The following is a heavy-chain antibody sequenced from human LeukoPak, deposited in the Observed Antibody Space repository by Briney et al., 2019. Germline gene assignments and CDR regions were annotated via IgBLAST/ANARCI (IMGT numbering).Heavy chain of an antibody. D-gene: IGHD3-22*01. Sequence: PGGSLRLSCAASGFIFSSHGMNWVRQAPGKGLEWVSGISGSGISTYYADSVKGRFTISRDNSKNTLYLQMNSLRVEDTAVYYCAKSWNYYDSSGDDALDIWGQGTMVTVSS. J-gene: IGHJ3*02. V-gene: IGHV3-23*01. CDR3: AKSWNYYDSSGDDALDI. CDR1: GFIFSSHG. CDR2: ISGSGIST.